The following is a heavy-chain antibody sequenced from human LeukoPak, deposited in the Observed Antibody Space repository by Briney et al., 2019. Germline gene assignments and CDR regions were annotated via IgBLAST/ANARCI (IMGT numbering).Heavy chain of an antibody. CDR2: IYYSGST. D-gene: IGHD4-11*01. J-gene: IGHJ4*02. Sequence: KASETLSLTCTVSGGSISSYYWSWIRQPPGKGLEWIGYIYYSGSTNYNPSLKSRVTISVDTSKNQFSLKLSSVTAADTAVYYCGRGGKYSNGAQIDYWGQEILVTVSS. CDR1: GGSISSYY. CDR3: GRGGKYSNGAQIDY. V-gene: IGHV4-59*01.